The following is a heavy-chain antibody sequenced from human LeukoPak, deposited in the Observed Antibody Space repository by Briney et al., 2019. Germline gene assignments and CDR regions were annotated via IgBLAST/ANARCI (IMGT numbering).Heavy chain of an antibody. CDR2: IYHGDSDT. V-gene: IGHV5-51*01. CDR3: ARHVFYYDSSGYYRAEHYFDY. Sequence: GESPKISCKGSGYSFTSYWIGWVRQMPGKGLEWMGIIYHGDSDTRYSPSFQGQVTISADKSIGTAYLQWSSLKASDTAMYYCARHVFYYDSSGYYRAEHYFDYWGQGTLVTVSS. J-gene: IGHJ4*02. CDR1: GYSFTSYW. D-gene: IGHD3-22*01.